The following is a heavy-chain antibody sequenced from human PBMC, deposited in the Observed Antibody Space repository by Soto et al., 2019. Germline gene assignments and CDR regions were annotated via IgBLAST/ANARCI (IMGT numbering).Heavy chain of an antibody. CDR1: GFTFSAYD. CDR3: ARDPGRGSIDV. J-gene: IGHJ6*02. D-gene: IGHD2-15*01. V-gene: IGHV3-13*05. CDR2: ISNAGDP. Sequence: GGSLRLSCAASGFTFSAYDMHWVRQPPGKCLEWVSSISNAGDPYYPGSVKGRFTISREDAKNSLYLQMNSLRAGDTAVYYCARDPGRGSIDVWGQGTTVTVSS.